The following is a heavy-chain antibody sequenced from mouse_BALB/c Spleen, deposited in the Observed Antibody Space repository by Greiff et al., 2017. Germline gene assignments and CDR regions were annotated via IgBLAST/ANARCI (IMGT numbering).Heavy chain of an antibody. CDR1: GYTFTSYW. V-gene: IGHV1-87*01. Sequence: QVQLKESGAELARPGASVKLSCKASGYTFTSYWMQWVKQRPGQGLEWIGAIYPGDGDTRYTQKFKGKATLTADKSSSTAYMQLSSLASEDSAVYYCARDYRYEAYWGQGTLVTVSA. J-gene: IGHJ3*01. CDR2: IYPGDGDT. CDR3: ARDYRYEAY. D-gene: IGHD2-14*01.